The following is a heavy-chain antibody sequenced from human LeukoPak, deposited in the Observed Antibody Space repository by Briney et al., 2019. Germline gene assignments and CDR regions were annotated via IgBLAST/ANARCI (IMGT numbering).Heavy chain of an antibody. CDR3: AKDIGNSWYRKEKYFQH. J-gene: IGHJ1*01. V-gene: IGHV3-23*01. CDR1: GFTFSSYA. CDR2: IIGTGDTI. D-gene: IGHD6-13*01. Sequence: GGSLRLSCAASGFTFSSYAMIWVRQAPGKGLEWVSAIIGTGDTIFYADSVKGRSTISRDNSKNTLYLQMHSLRAGDTAVYFCAKDIGNSWYRKEKYFQHWGQGTLVTVSS.